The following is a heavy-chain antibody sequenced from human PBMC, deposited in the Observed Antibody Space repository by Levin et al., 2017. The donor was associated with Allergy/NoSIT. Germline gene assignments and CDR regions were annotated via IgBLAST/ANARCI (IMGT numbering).Heavy chain of an antibody. Sequence: SETLSLTCAVSSGSIITYHWSWIRQSPGKGLEWIGSIHYIGGTNYNPSLKSRVTVSMDTSKNQFSLKVSSVTAADTAIYYCAGGLAPGGDSVASFNYWGQGTLVTVSS. CDR3: AGGLAPGGDSVASFNY. CDR1: SGSIITYH. D-gene: IGHD4-23*01. J-gene: IGHJ4*02. CDR2: IHYIGGT. V-gene: IGHV4-59*01.